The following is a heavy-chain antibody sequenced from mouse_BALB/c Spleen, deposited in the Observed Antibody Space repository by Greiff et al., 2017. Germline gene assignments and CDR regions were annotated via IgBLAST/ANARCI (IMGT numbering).Heavy chain of an antibody. V-gene: IGHV2-6-7*01. J-gene: IGHJ4*01. CDR3: ARDRGIYYGTYYYAMDY. CDR2: IWGDGST. D-gene: IGHD2-1*01. Sequence: VQGVESGPGLVAPSQSLSITCTVSGFSLTGYGVNWVRQPPGKGLEWLGMIWGDGSTDYNSALKSRLSISKDNSKSQVFLKMNSLQTDDTARYYCARDRGIYYGTYYYAMDYWGQGTSVTVSS. CDR1: GFSLTGYG.